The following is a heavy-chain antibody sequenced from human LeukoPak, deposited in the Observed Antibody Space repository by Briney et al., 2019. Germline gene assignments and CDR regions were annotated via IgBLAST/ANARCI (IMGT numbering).Heavy chain of an antibody. CDR2: IYGGGST. V-gene: IGHV3-66*02. J-gene: IGHJ4*02. D-gene: IGHD3-10*01. CDR3: ARGARSKTYYYGSGSSYFDY. CDR1: GFTVSSNY. Sequence: GGSLRLSCAASGFTVSSNYMSWVRQAPGKGLEWVSVIYGGGSTYYADSVKGRFSISRDNSKNTLYLQMNSLRAEDTAVYYCARGARSKTYYYGSGSSYFDYWGQGTLVTVSS.